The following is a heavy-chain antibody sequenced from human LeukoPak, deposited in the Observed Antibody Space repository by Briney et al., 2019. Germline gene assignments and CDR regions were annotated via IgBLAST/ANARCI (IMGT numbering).Heavy chain of an antibody. Sequence: GGSLRLSCAASGFTFDDYTMHWVRQAPGKGLEWVSLISWNGGSTYYADSVKGRFTISRDNAKNSLYLQMNSLRAEDTAVYYCARRGDWDAVDIWGQGTMVTVSS. V-gene: IGHV3-43*01. CDR3: ARRGDWDAVDI. D-gene: IGHD2-21*02. CDR1: GFTFDDYT. J-gene: IGHJ3*02. CDR2: ISWNGGST.